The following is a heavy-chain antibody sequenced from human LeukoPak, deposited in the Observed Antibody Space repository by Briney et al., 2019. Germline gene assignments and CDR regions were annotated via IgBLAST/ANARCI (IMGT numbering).Heavy chain of an antibody. CDR3: ARDMGNYGVFDY. D-gene: IGHD1-7*01. Sequence: GGSLRLSCAASGFTLSNAWMNWVRQAPGKGLEWVSSISSSSSYIYYADSVKGRFTISRDNAKNSLYLQMNSLRAEDTAVYYCARDMGNYGVFDYWGQGTLVTVSS. CDR1: GFTLSNAW. J-gene: IGHJ4*02. CDR2: ISSSSSYI. V-gene: IGHV3-21*01.